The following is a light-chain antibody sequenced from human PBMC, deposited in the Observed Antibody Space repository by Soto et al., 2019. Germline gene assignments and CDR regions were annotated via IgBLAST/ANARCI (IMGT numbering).Light chain of an antibody. CDR1: QDINSW. V-gene: IGKV1D-16*01. J-gene: IGKJ4*01. Sequence: DVQMTQSPSSLSASVGDRVTITCRASQDINSWLAWYQQKPGNAPKSLIYAASSLQTGVPSRFSDSASGTDFTLTISNLQPEDSATYYCQQYNIYPLTFGGGTKVEIK. CDR3: QQYNIYPLT. CDR2: AAS.